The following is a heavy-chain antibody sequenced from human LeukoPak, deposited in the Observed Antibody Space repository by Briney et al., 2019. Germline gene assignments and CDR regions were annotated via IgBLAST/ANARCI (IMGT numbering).Heavy chain of an antibody. V-gene: IGHV3-30*14. Sequence: GGSLRLSCAASGFTFSNSAMHWVRQAPGKGLEWVAVISYDGSNKYYTDSVKGRFTISRDNSKNTLYLQMNSLRVEDTAVYYCVRGGIHLWWNFDYWGQGTLVTVSS. CDR1: GFTFSNSA. CDR2: ISYDGSNK. D-gene: IGHD5-18*01. CDR3: VRGGIHLWWNFDY. J-gene: IGHJ4*02.